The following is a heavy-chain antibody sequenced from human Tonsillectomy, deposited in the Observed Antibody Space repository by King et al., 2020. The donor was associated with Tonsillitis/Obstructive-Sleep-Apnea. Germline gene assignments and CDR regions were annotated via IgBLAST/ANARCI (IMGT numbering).Heavy chain of an antibody. V-gene: IGHV4-34*01. CDR1: GGSFSGYY. D-gene: IGHD2-2*02. CDR3: ARVPPKRYCSSTSCYRMGDAFDI. CDR2: INHMGST. J-gene: IGHJ3*02. Sequence: VQLQQWGAGLLKPSETLSLTCAVYGGSFSGYYWSWIRQPPGKGLEWSGEINHMGSTTYNPSLKSRVTISVDTSKNQFSLKLSPVTAADTAVYYCARVPPKRYCSSTSCYRMGDAFDIWGQGTMVTVSS.